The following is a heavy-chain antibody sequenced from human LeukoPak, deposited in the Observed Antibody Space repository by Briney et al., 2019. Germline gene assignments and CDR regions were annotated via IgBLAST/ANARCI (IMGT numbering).Heavy chain of an antibody. Sequence: GGSLRLSCAASGFTFSNYSMNWVRQAPGKGLEWVSSITSSGSYIYYADSVKGRFTISRDNAKNTLYLQMNSLRAEDTAVYYCASETYYYGSESYYKGQLWGQGTLVTVSS. CDR3: ASETYYYGSESYYKGQL. CDR2: ITSSGSYI. CDR1: GFTFSNYS. V-gene: IGHV3-21*01. D-gene: IGHD3-10*01. J-gene: IGHJ4*02.